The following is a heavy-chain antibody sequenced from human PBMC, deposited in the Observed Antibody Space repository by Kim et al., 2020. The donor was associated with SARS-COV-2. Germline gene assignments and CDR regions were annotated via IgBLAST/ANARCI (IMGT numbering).Heavy chain of an antibody. D-gene: IGHD3-3*01. J-gene: IGHJ4*02. V-gene: IGHV3-9*01. CDR3: AKDGRFPGLITIFGVVSGFDY. Sequence: FTISRDNAKNSLYLQMNSLRAEDTALYYCAKDGRFPGLITIFGVVSGFDYWGQGTLVTVSS.